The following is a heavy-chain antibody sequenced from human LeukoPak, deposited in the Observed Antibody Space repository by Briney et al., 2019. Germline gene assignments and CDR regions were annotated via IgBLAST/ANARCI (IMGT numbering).Heavy chain of an antibody. CDR1: GYTLTELS. D-gene: IGHD6-13*01. J-gene: IGHJ6*02. CDR3: ATLGSSSWQPYYYGMDV. CDR2: FDPEDGET. V-gene: IGHV1-24*01. Sequence: ASVKVSCKVSGYTLTELSMHWVRQAPGKGLEWMGGFDPEDGETIYAQKFQGRVTMTEDTSTDTAYMELSSLRSEDTAVYYCATLGSSSWQPYYYGMDVWGQGTTVTVSS.